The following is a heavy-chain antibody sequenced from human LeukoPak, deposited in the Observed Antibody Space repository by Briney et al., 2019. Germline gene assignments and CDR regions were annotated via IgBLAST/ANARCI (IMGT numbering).Heavy chain of an antibody. CDR3: ARESSSLTNPDFDY. Sequence: GGSLRLSCAASGFTFSSYTMNWVRQAPGKGLEWISYISTSGTTIYYGDSVKGRFTISRDNAKNSLYLQMNSLRAEDTAVYYCARESSSLTNPDFDYWGQGTLVTVSS. J-gene: IGHJ4*02. CDR1: GFTFSSYT. V-gene: IGHV3-48*04. D-gene: IGHD6-13*01. CDR2: ISTSGTTI.